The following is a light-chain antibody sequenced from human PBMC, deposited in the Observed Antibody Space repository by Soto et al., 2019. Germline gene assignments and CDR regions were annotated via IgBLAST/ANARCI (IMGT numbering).Light chain of an antibody. CDR3: GLYMGSGISV. CDR1: SGSVSTAYY. Sequence: QAVVTQEPSFSVYPGGTVTLTCGLSSGSVSTAYYPSWYQQTPGQAPRTIMYSTNSRSSGVPGRFSGSILGNKAALTITGAQAEDESDYYCGLYMGSGISVFGGGTKVTVL. V-gene: IGLV8-61*01. CDR2: STN. J-gene: IGLJ2*01.